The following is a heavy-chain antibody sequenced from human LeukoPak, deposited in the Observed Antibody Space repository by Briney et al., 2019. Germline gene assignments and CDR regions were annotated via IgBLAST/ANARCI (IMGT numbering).Heavy chain of an antibody. D-gene: IGHD2-2*03. CDR3: ARDSSVSYMDWHYFDY. V-gene: IGHV3-21*01. CDR1: GFTFSSYS. Sequence: GGSLRLSCAASGFTFSSYSMNWVRQAPGKGLEWVSSISSSSSYIYYADSVKGRFTISRDNAKNSLYLQMNSLRAEDTAVYYCARDSSVSYMDWHYFDYWGQGTLVTVSS. CDR2: ISSSSSYI. J-gene: IGHJ4*02.